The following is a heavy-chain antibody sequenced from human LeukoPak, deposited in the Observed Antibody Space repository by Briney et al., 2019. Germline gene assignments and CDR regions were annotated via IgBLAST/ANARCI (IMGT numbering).Heavy chain of an antibody. CDR3: ARILYGSGSYGAFDI. V-gene: IGHV3-30*03. J-gene: IGHJ3*02. Sequence: GRSLRLSCAASGFTFSSYGMHWVRQAPGKGLDWVAVISYDETNKYYADSVKGRFTISRDNAKNSLYLQMNSLRDEDTAVYYCARILYGSGSYGAFDIWGQGTMVTVSS. CDR2: ISYDETNK. CDR1: GFTFSSYG. D-gene: IGHD3-10*01.